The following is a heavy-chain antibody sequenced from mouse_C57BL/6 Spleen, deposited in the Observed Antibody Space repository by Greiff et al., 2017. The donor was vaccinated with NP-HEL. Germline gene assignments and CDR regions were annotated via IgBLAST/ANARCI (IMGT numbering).Heavy chain of an antibody. CDR2: ISDGGSYT. V-gene: IGHV5-4*01. J-gene: IGHJ1*03. CDR3: AREGYDPRSYFDV. Sequence: EVQGVESGGGLVKPGGSLKLSCAASGFTFSSYAMSWVRQTPEKRLEWVATISDGGSYTYYPDNVKGRFTISRDNAKNNLYLQMSHLKSEDTAMYYCAREGYDPRSYFDVWGTGTTVTVSS. D-gene: IGHD2-2*01. CDR1: GFTFSSYA.